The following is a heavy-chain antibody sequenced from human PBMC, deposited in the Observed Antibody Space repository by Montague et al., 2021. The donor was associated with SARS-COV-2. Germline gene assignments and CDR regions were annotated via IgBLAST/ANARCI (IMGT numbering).Heavy chain of an antibody. D-gene: IGHD5-24*01. V-gene: IGHV4-59*08. J-gene: IGHJ5*02. CDR1: GASINSRY. Sequence: SETRSLTCTVSGASINSRYWSWIRQPPGKGLEWIGYYYSGSTKYNPSLKSRVTISVDTSKNQFSVKVTSVTAADTAVYYSARQGGGNYGLFDPWGQGTLVTVPS. CDR3: ARQGGGNYGLFDP. CDR2: YYSGST.